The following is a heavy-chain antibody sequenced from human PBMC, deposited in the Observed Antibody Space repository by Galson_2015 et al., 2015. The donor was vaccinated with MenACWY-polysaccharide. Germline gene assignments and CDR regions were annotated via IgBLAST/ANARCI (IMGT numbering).Heavy chain of an antibody. Sequence: SLRLSCAASGFTFSTHWMHWVRQAPGKGLVWLSSINSDGSTTNYADSVKGRFTISRDNAKNTLFLQMNSLSVEDTAAYYCAKNIQAAYWGQGTLVTVST. CDR1: GFTFSTHW. V-gene: IGHV3-74*01. D-gene: IGHD2/OR15-2a*01. CDR2: INSDGSTT. CDR3: AKNIQAAY. J-gene: IGHJ4*02.